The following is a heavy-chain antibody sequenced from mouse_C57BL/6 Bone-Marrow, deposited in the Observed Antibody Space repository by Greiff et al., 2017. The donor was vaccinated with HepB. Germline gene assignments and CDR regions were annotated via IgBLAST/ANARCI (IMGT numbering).Heavy chain of an antibody. V-gene: IGHV5-6*02. Sequence: EVKLVESGGDLVKPGGSLKLSCAASGFTFSSYGMSWVRQTPDKRLEWVATISSGGGYTYYPDSVKGRFTITRDNAKNTLYLQMSSLKSEDTAMYCCTRHLLQYGYAMYFWCQGTSVTVSS. CDR1: GFTFSSYG. CDR2: ISSGGGYT. J-gene: IGHJ4*01. D-gene: IGHD1-1*01. CDR3: TRHLLQYGYAMYF.